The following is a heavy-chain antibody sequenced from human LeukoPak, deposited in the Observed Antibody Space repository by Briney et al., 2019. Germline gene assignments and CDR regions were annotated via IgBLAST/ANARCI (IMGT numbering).Heavy chain of an antibody. CDR2: ISSSSSTI. J-gene: IGHJ4*02. V-gene: IGHV3-48*01. CDR1: GFTFSSYS. Sequence: GESLKISCAASGFTFSSYSMNWVRQAPGKGLEWVSYISSSSSTIYYADSVKGRFTISRDNAKNSLYLQMNSLRAEDTAVYYCARDTGSWYHDYWGQGTLVTVSS. CDR3: ARDTGSWYHDY. D-gene: IGHD6-13*01.